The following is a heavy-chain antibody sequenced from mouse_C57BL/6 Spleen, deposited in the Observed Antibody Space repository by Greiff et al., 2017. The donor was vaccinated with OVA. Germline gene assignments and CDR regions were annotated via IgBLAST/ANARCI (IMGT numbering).Heavy chain of an antibody. CDR1: GYTFTDYE. V-gene: IGHV1-15*01. CDR2: IDPETGGT. CDR3: TRRWTKV. J-gene: IGHJ1*03. Sequence: QVQLQQSGAELVRPGASVTLSCKASGYTFTDYEMHWVKQTPVHGLEWIGAIDPETGGTAYNQKVKGKAILTADKSSSTAYMELRSLTSEDSAVYYCTRRWTKVWGTGTTVTVSS. D-gene: IGHD1-3*01.